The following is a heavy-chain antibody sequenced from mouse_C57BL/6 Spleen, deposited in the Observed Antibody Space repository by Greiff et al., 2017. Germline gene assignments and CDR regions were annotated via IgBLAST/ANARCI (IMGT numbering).Heavy chain of an antibody. CDR3: ARTDDYYALAY. Sequence: LMESGPELVKPGASVKLSCKASGYSFTDYNMNWVKQSNGQSLEWIGVINPNNGTTSYNQKFKGKATLTVDQSSSTAYMQLNSLTSEDSAVYYCARTDDYYALAYWGQGTSVTVSA. CDR2: INPNNGTT. V-gene: IGHV1-39*01. CDR1: GYSFTDYN. J-gene: IGHJ4*01.